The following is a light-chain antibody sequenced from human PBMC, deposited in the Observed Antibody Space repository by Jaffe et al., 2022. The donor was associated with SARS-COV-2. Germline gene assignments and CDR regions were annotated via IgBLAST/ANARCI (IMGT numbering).Light chain of an antibody. CDR2: GAS. Sequence: EIVMTQSPATLSVSPGERATLSCRASQSVSSNLAWYHQKPGQAPRLLISGASTRATGIPARFSGSGSGTEFTLTISSLQSEDFAVYYCQQYNIWPYTFGQGTKLEIK. V-gene: IGKV3-15*01. J-gene: IGKJ2*01. CDR1: QSVSSN. CDR3: QQYNIWPYT.